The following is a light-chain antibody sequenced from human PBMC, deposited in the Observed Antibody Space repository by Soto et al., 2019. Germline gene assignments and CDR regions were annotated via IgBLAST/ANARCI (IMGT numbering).Light chain of an antibody. Sequence: EIVMTQSPATLSVSPGERATLSCRASQSVSSNLAWYQQKPCQAPRLLIYGASTRATGIPTRFSGSGSGTEFTLTLSSLQSEDFAVYYCQQYNNWPLYTFGQGTKLEIK. V-gene: IGKV3-15*01. CDR3: QQYNNWPLYT. CDR1: QSVSSN. J-gene: IGKJ2*01. CDR2: GAS.